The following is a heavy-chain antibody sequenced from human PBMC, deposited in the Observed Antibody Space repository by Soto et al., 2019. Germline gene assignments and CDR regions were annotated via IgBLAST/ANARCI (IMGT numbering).Heavy chain of an antibody. D-gene: IGHD2-21*02. CDR2: VSGSGDST. J-gene: IGHJ4*02. CDR1: ASTFSSYA. CDR3: AKGRASDCPGRTQDY. Sequence: PGGSLRLSCAASASTFSSYAMSWVRQAPGKGLEWVSAVSGSGDSTYYADSVKGRFTISRDNSKNTLYLQMNSLRAEDTAVYYYAKGRASDCPGRTQDYWGQGTLVTVSS. V-gene: IGHV3-23*01.